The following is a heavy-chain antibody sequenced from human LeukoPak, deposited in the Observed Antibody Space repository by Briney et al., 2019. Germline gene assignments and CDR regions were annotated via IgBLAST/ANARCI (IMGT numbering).Heavy chain of an antibody. J-gene: IGHJ4*02. CDR2: INNSGST. Sequence: SETLSLTCAVYGASFSDSYWSWLRQSPEKGLEWIGEINNSGSTSYNPSLNSRVIMSVDRSKNQFSLRLTSVTAADAAVYYCARGRYGPRLGNWGQGTLVTVSS. CDR1: GASFSDSY. D-gene: IGHD3-16*01. V-gene: IGHV4-34*01. CDR3: ARGRYGPRLGN.